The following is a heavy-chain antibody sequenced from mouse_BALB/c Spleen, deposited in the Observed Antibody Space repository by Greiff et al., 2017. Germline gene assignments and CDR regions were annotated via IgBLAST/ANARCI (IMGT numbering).Heavy chain of an antibody. Sequence: VQLQQSGAELVKPGASVKLSCTASGFNIKDTYMHWVKQRPEQGLEWIGRIDPANGNTKYDPKFQGKATITADTSSNTAYLQLSSLTSEDTAVYYCARDGGLRYYFDYWGQGTLVTVSA. CDR3: ARDGGLRYYFDY. CDR1: GFNIKDTY. V-gene: IGHV14-3*02. J-gene: IGHJ3*01. D-gene: IGHD1-1*01. CDR2: IDPANGNT.